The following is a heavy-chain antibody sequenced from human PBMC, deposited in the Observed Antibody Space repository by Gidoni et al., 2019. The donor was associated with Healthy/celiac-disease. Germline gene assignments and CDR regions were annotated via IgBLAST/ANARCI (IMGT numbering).Heavy chain of an antibody. CDR2: ISYDGSNK. V-gene: IGHV3-30*04. CDR1: GFTFSSYA. J-gene: IGHJ6*02. CDR3: ARSSFPYYYDSSGYYEPYYYYGMDV. Sequence: QVQLVESGGGVVQPGRSLGLSCAASGFTFSSYAMHWVRQAPDKGLEWVAVISYDGSNKYYADSVKGRFTISRDNSKNTLYLQMNSLRAEDTAVYYCARSSFPYYYDSSGYYEPYYYYGMDVWGQGTTVTVSS. D-gene: IGHD3-22*01.